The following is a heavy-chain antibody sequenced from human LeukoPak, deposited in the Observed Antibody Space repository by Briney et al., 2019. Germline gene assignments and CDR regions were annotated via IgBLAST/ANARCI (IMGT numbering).Heavy chain of an antibody. CDR3: AKVLRGLYVPQDFDY. J-gene: IGHJ4*02. V-gene: IGHV3-7*03. D-gene: IGHD3-16*01. CDR2: MKEDGSEK. CDR1: GFTFRNYW. Sequence: PGGSLRLSCAASGFTFRNYWMSWVRQAPGKGLEWVANMKEDGSEKNYVDSVKGLFTISRDNAQDSLYLQMNSLRAEDTAVYYCAKVLRGLYVPQDFDYWGQGTLVTVSS.